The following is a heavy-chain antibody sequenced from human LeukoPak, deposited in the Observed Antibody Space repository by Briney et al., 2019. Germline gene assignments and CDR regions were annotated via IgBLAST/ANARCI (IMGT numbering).Heavy chain of an antibody. CDR2: INHSGST. CDR1: GGSFSGYY. Sequence: PSETLSLTCAVYGGSFSGYYWSWIRQPPGKGLEWIGEINHSGSTNYNPSLKSRVTISVDTSKNQFSLKLSSVTAADTAVYYCARTHGYYYYYMDVWGKGTTVTVSS. V-gene: IGHV4-34*01. CDR3: ARTHGYYYYYMDV. J-gene: IGHJ6*03.